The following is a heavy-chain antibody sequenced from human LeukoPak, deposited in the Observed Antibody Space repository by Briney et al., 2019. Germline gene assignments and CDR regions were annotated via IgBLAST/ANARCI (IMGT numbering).Heavy chain of an antibody. D-gene: IGHD6-19*01. CDR1: GFTFSSDE. V-gene: IGHV3-30-3*01. CDR2: ISFDGSNK. Sequence: PGGSLRLSCAASGFTFSSDEMNWVRQAPGKGLEWVSLISFDGSNKYYADSVRVRFTISRDNAKNTLHLQMNSLRPEDTALYYCVRGIGLSSGWYEFDYWGQGTLVTVSS. J-gene: IGHJ4*02. CDR3: VRGIGLSSGWYEFDY.